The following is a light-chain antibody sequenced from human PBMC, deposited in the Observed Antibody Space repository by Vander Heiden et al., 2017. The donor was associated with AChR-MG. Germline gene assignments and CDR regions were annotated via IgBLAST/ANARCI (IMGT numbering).Light chain of an antibody. V-gene: IGLV4-69*01. CDR2: LNSDGRH. Sequence: QLVLTHSPPASPSLGASVKLPCTLRSGHSSYAIAWHHQQPEKGPRYLLKLNSDGRHRKGAVIADRSSGSSSGAARYLPISSLQSEHDANDDCQTWGPGIPWVFGGGTKLTVL. CDR1: SGHSSYA. J-gene: IGLJ3*02. CDR3: QTWGPGIPWV.